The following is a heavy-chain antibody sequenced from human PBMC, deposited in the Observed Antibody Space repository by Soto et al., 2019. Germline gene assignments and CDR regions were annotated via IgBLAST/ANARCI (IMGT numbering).Heavy chain of an antibody. CDR1: GYTFTSYG. D-gene: IGHD3-22*01. CDR3: ANYYDSSGYYPDAFDI. Sequence: GASVKVSCKASGYTFTSYGISWVRQAPGKRIEWKGWISAYNGNTNYAQKLQDRGTMTTDTSTSTAYMELRSLRSDDTAVYYCANYYDSSGYYPDAFDIWGQGTMVTVSS. V-gene: IGHV1-18*01. CDR2: ISAYNGNT. J-gene: IGHJ3*02.